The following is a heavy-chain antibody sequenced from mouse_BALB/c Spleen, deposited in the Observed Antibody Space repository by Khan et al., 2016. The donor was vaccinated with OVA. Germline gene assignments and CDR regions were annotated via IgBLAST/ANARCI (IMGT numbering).Heavy chain of an antibody. V-gene: IGHV1-7*01. CDR1: GYTFTTYW. CDR2: INPTSGYT. J-gene: IGHJ2*01. Sequence: QVQLQQSGAELAKPGASVKMSCKASGYTFTTYWMHWVKQRPGQGLEWIGYINPTSGYTDYNEKFKDRATLSADKSSSTANMQLSSLTSEDSAVXSCTRDRIYYWGQGTTLTVPS. CDR3: TRDRIYY.